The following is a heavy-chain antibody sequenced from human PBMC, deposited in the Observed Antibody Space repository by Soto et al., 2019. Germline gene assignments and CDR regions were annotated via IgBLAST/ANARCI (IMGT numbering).Heavy chain of an antibody. CDR3: AKVTTSSFTIFGVVSPSFDY. CDR1: GFTFDDYA. CDR2: ISWNSGSI. D-gene: IGHD3-3*01. J-gene: IGHJ4*02. V-gene: IGHV3-9*01. Sequence: VQLVESGGGLVQPGRSLRLSCAASGFTFDDYAMHWVRQAPGKGLEWVSGISWNSGSIGYADSVKGRFTISRDNAKNSLYLQMNSLRAEDTALYYCAKVTTSSFTIFGVVSPSFDYWGQGTLVTVSS.